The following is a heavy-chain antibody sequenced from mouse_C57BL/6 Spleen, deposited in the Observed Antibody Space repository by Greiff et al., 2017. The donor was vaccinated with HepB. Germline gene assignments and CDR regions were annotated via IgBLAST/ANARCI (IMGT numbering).Heavy chain of an antibody. CDR3: ASYDYPFDY. D-gene: IGHD2-4*01. CDR1: GYTFTSYG. CDR2: IYPRSGNT. J-gene: IGHJ2*01. V-gene: IGHV1-81*01. Sequence: VQVVESGAELARPGASVKLSCKASGYTFTSYGISWVKQRTGQGLEWIGEIYPRSGNTYYNEKFKGKATLTADKSSSTAYMELRSLTSEDSAVYFCASYDYPFDYWGQGTTLTVSS.